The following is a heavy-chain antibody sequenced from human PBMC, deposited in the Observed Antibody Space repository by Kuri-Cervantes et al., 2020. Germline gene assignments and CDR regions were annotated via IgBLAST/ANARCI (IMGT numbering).Heavy chain of an antibody. D-gene: IGHD2-15*01. V-gene: IGHV4-61*01. CDR2: MYYSGST. Sequence: GSLRLSCTVSGGSVSTVNYYWTWIRQPPGKGLEWIGYMYYSGSTNHNPSLKSRVTISVDTSKNQFSLKLSSVTAADTAVYYCARVTRYYYYMDVWGKGTTVTVSS. J-gene: IGHJ6*03. CDR3: ARVTRYYYYMDV. CDR1: GGSVSTVNYY.